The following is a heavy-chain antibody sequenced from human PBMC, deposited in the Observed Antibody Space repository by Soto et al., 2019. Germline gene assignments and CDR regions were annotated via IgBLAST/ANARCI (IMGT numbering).Heavy chain of an antibody. V-gene: IGHV4-28*01. J-gene: IGHJ4*02. Sequence: QVQLQESGPGLVKPSDTLSLTCAVSGYSISSSNWWGWIRQPPGKGLEGIGYIYYSGTTYYNPSLKSRVTRSVDTSDNQFSLKLTSVTAVDTAVYYCARRAIQGPIDYWGQGTLVTVSS. CDR2: IYYSGTT. CDR1: GYSISSSNW. CDR3: ARRAIQGPIDY.